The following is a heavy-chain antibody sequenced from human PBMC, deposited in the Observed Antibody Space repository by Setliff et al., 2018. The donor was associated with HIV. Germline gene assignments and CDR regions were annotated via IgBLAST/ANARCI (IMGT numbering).Heavy chain of an antibody. CDR2: LYHAGST. Sequence: SSETLSLTCNVSGVSISSHYWSWIWQPPGKGLEWIGTLYHAGSTSYNSSLKSRVTISGDTSKNLFSLKVTSVTAADTAVYYCARPVSKYFYGMDVWGLGTTVTVSS. V-gene: IGHV4-59*11. J-gene: IGHJ6*02. CDR3: ARPVSKYFYGMDV. CDR1: GVSISSHY.